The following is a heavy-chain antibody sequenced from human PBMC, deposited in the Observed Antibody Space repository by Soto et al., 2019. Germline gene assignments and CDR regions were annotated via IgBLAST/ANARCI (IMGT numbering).Heavy chain of an antibody. J-gene: IGHJ6*03. Sequence: SETLSLTCTVSGGSISSYYWSWIRQPPGKGLEWIGYIYYSGSTNYNPSLKSRVTISVDTSKNQFSLKLSSVTAADTAVYYCARGLHGDWYMDVWGKATTVTVSS. D-gene: IGHD4-17*01. V-gene: IGHV4-59*01. CDR3: ARGLHGDWYMDV. CDR2: IYYSGST. CDR1: GGSISSYY.